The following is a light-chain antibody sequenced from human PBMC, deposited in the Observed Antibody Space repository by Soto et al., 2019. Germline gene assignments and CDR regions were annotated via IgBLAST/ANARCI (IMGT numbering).Light chain of an antibody. CDR3: QQYNNWPST. V-gene: IGKV3-15*01. CDR1: QSVSVN. CDR2: TAS. J-gene: IGKJ2*01. Sequence: EVVMTQSPATLSVSPGERVTLSCRASQSVSVNLAWYQQKPGQSPRLLIHTASTRATGMPARFRCSGSGTEFTLTINSLQSEDFAVYYCQQYNNWPSTFGQGTRMEIK.